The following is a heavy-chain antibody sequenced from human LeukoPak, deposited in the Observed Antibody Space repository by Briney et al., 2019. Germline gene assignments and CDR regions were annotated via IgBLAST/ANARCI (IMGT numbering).Heavy chain of an antibody. D-gene: IGHD3-3*01. J-gene: IGHJ4*02. Sequence: PGGSLRLSCAASGFTFDDYAMHWVRQAPGRGLEWVSLISWDGGTTYYAGSVKGRFTISRDNSKSSLFLQMDNLRLEDTALYYCSKGALGVVPVPDSWGQGTLVTVSS. CDR2: ISWDGGTT. V-gene: IGHV3-43D*03. CDR3: SKGALGVVPVPDS. CDR1: GFTFDDYA.